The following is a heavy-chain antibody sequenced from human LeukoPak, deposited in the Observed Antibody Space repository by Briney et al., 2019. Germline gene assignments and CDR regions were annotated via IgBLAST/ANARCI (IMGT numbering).Heavy chain of an antibody. J-gene: IGHJ4*02. CDR3: ARVGRRSSPFDC. V-gene: IGHV3-74*01. D-gene: IGHD2-2*01. CDR1: GVTFSSYW. Sequence: SXRLSCAASGVTFSSYWMHWVRHAPGKGLVWVSRINSDGSSTNYADSVKGRFTISRDNAKNTLYLQMNSLRAEDTAVYYCARVGRRSSPFDCWGQGTLVTVSS. CDR2: INSDGSST.